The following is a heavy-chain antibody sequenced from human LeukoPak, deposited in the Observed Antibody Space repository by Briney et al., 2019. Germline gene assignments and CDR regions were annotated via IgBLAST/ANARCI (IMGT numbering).Heavy chain of an antibody. J-gene: IGHJ4*02. CDR3: ARASQWLAFDY. D-gene: IGHD6-19*01. V-gene: IGHV3-7*04. CDR2: ISQDGSEK. Sequence: PGGSLRLSCATSGFTFSSYWMTWVRQTPGKGLEWVAHISQDGSEKYYVDSVTGRFTISRDNAKNTLYLQMNSLRAEDTAVYYCARASQWLAFDYWGQGTLVTVSS. CDR1: GFTFSSYW.